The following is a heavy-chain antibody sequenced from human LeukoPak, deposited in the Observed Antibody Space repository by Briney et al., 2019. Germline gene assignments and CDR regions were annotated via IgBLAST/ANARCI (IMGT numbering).Heavy chain of an antibody. D-gene: IGHD4-17*01. CDR3: AISYDYGDYLLDY. CDR2: IYPGDCDT. CDR1: GYSFTNYW. V-gene: IGHV5-51*01. Sequence: GQSLNISCKGSGYSFTNYWIGWVRQMRGKGLEWMGIIYPGDCDTRYSPSFQGQVTISADKSIRTAYLQWSSLKASDTAMYYCAISYDYGDYLLDYWGQGTLVTVSS. J-gene: IGHJ4*02.